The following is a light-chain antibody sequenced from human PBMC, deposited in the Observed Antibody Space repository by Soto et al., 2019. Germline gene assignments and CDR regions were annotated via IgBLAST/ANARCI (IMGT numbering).Light chain of an antibody. CDR1: HSISRW. CDR2: DAS. Sequence: DIQMTQSPSTLCASVGDRVTLCCRASHSISRWLSWYQQKPRKAPHVLIYDASSLQGGVPRRFSSMGCGTEFPLTISSLQPDYFATYCCQQYNCHWTFGQGTKVDIK. V-gene: IGKV1-5*01. J-gene: IGKJ1*01. CDR3: QQYNCHWT.